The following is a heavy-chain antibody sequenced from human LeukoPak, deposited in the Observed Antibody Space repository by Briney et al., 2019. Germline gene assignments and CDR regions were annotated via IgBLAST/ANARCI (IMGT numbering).Heavy chain of an antibody. V-gene: IGHV3-23*01. J-gene: IGHJ4*02. Sequence: GGSLRLSCAASGFTFSSYAMSWVRQAPGKGLEWVSAISGSGGSTYYADSVKGRFTISRDNSKNTLYLQMNSLRAGDTAVYYCAKDEEGYSSSWSPFDYWGQGTLVTVSS. D-gene: IGHD6-13*01. CDR1: GFTFSSYA. CDR2: ISGSGGST. CDR3: AKDEEGYSSSWSPFDY.